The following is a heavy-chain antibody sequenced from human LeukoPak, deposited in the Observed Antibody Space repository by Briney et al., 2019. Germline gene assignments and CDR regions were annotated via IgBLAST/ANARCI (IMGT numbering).Heavy chain of an antibody. V-gene: IGHV4-61*02. Sequence: PSQTLSLTXTVSGGSISSGSYYWSWIRQPAGKGLEWIGRIYTSGSTNYNPSLKSRVTISVDTSKNQFSLKLSSVTAADTAVYYCARRENSGYGWYFDLWGRGTLVTVSS. J-gene: IGHJ2*01. D-gene: IGHD5-12*01. CDR3: ARRENSGYGWYFDL. CDR2: IYTSGST. CDR1: GGSISSGSYY.